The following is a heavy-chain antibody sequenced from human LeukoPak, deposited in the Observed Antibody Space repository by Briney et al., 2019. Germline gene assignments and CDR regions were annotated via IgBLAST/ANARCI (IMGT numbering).Heavy chain of an antibody. CDR2: INWNGGST. J-gene: IGHJ6*04. Sequence: GGSLRLSCAASGFIFDDYGMSWVRHAPGKGLEWISGINWNGGSTAYADSVKGRFTISRDNTKNSLYLQMNSLRAEDTAVYYCAELGITMIGGVWGKGTTVTISS. CDR1: GFIFDDYG. V-gene: IGHV3-20*04. CDR3: AELGITMIGGV. D-gene: IGHD3-10*02.